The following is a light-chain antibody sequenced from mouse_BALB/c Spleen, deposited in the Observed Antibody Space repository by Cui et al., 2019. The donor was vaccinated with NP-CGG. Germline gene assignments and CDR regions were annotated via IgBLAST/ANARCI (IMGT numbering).Light chain of an antibody. J-gene: IGLJ1*01. CDR2: GTN. CDR1: TGAVTTSNY. V-gene: IGLV1*01. Sequence: PVLTQESALPTSPGETVTLTCRSSTGAVTTSNYANWVQEKPDHLFTGLIGGTNNRAPGVPARFSGFLIGDKAALTITGAQTEDEAIYFCALWYSNHWVFGGGTKLTVL. CDR3: ALWYSNHWV.